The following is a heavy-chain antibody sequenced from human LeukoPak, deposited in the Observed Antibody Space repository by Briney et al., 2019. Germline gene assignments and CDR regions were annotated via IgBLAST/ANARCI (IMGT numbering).Heavy chain of an antibody. V-gene: IGHV3-30*04. Sequence: GGSLRLSCAASGFTLNSYAMHWVRQAPGKGLEWVAVISYDGSNKYYADSVKGRFTISRDNSKNTLYLQMNSLRAEGTAVYYCAKVSLIVVVPAANYFDYWGQGTLVTVSS. J-gene: IGHJ4*02. CDR1: GFTLNSYA. CDR2: ISYDGSNK. CDR3: AKVSLIVVVPAANYFDY. D-gene: IGHD2-2*01.